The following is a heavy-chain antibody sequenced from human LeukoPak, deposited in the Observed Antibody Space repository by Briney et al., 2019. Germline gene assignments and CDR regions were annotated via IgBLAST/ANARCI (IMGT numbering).Heavy chain of an antibody. D-gene: IGHD4-17*01. CDR2: IKQDGGQI. CDR3: ARLGARQMLEY. CDR1: GFTFSSYW. V-gene: IGHV3-7*01. Sequence: GGSLRLSCAASGFTFSSYWMNWARQAPGKGLEWVANIKQDGGQIYYLESVKGRFTVSRDNAKNSLYLQMNSLRAEDTAVYYCARLGARQMLEYWGQGTLVTVSS. J-gene: IGHJ4*02.